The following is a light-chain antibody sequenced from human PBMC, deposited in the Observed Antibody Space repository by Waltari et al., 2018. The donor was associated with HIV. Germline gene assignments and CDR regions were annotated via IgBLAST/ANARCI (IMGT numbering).Light chain of an antibody. CDR2: EVS. CDR1: SNDVGSYDL. V-gene: IGLV2-14*02. CDR3: SSYTSSSTVV. J-gene: IGLJ2*01. Sequence: QSALTQSASVSGSPGQSMTISCTGTSNDVGSYDLVSWYQQNPGKAPKLMIYEVSNRPSGVSNRFSGAKSGNTASLTISGLQAEVEADYYCSSYTSSSTVVFGGETKLTVL.